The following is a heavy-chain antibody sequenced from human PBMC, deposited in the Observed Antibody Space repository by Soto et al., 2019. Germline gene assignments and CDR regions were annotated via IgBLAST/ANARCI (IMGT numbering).Heavy chain of an antibody. J-gene: IGHJ4*02. Sequence: ASLKISCKASGYIVIEYWIGWVRQMPGKGLEWMGSVYPRDSDTRYSPSFQGQVTISADRSTGTAFLQWRSLKASDTALYYCARPPLRGYSTHFNSWVKGTLVTGSS. CDR2: VYPRDSDT. D-gene: IGHD5-12*01. V-gene: IGHV5-51*01. CDR3: ARPPLRGYSTHFNS. CDR1: GYIVIEYW.